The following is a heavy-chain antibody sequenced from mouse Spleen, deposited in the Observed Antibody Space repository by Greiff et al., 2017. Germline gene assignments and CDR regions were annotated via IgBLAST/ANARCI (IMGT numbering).Heavy chain of an antibody. CDR3: ARRYDGSYFYAMDY. CDR1: GYTFTSYW. J-gene: IGHJ4*01. V-gene: IGHV1-50*01. CDR2: IDPSDSYT. D-gene: IGHD1-1*02. Sequence: VQLQQPGAELVKPGASVKLSCKASGYTFTSYWMQWVKQRPGQGLEWIGEIDPSDSYTNYNQKFKGKATLTVDTSSSTAYMQLSSLTSEDSAVYYCARRYDGSYFYAMDYWGQGTSVTVSS.